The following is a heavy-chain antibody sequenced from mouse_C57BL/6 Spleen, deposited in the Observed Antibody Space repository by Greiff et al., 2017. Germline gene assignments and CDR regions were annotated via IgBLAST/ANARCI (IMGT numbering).Heavy chain of an antibody. CDR1: GYAFTNYL. D-gene: IGHD2-10*02. J-gene: IGHJ4*01. CDR2: INPGSGGT. CDR3: AREGYGNSPMDY. Sequence: QVPLKQSGAELVRPGTSVKVSCKASGYAFTNYLIEWVKQRPGQGLEWIGVINPGSGGTNYNEKFKGKATLTADKSSSTAYMQLSSLTSEDSAVYFCAREGYGNSPMDYWGQGTSVTVSS. V-gene: IGHV1-54*01.